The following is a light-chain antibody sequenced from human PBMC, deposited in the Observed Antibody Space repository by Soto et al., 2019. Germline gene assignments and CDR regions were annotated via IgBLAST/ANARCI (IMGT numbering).Light chain of an antibody. CDR3: GTDHGSGSNFVRV. Sequence: QSVLTQPPSASASLGASATLTCTLSSGYSNYKVDWYQQRPGKGPRFVMRVGPGGVVGSRGDGIPDRFSVLGSGLNRYLTIKNIHEEDESDYHCGTDHGSGSNFVRVFGGGTKLTVL. J-gene: IGLJ3*02. CDR2: VGPGGVVG. CDR1: SGYSNYK. V-gene: IGLV9-49*01.